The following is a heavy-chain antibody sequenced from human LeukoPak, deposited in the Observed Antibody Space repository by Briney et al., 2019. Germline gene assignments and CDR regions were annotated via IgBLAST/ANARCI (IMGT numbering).Heavy chain of an antibody. J-gene: IGHJ6*02. CDR3: AKDLSSAITSALVLDV. CDR1: GFTFDDYA. Sequence: GRSLRLSCAASGFTFDDYAMHWVRQAPGKGLEWVSGITWNRDNIGYGDSVKGRFTISRDNVKNVLYLQMTSLRPEDTALYYCAKDLSSAITSALVLDVWGQGTTVIVSS. CDR2: ITWNRDNI. V-gene: IGHV3-9*01. D-gene: IGHD3-22*01.